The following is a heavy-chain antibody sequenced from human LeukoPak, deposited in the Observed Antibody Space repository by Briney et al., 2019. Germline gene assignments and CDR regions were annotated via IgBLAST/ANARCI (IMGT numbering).Heavy chain of an antibody. D-gene: IGHD5-18*01. Sequence: GGSLRLSCAASGFSFSSYAMHWVRQAPGKGLEWVSAISGSGGSTYYADSVKGRFTISRGNSKNTLYLQMNSLRAEDTAVYYCAKVNVDTAMVPYFDYWGQGTLVTVSS. CDR3: AKVNVDTAMVPYFDY. J-gene: IGHJ4*02. V-gene: IGHV3-23*01. CDR2: ISGSGGST. CDR1: GFSFSSYA.